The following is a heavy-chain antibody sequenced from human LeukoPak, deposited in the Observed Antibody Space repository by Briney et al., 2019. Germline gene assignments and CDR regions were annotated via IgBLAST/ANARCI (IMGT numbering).Heavy chain of an antibody. CDR1: GYTFTGYY. CDR3: TRGGSGDY. D-gene: IGHD2-15*01. V-gene: IGHV1-2*02. Sequence: ASMKVSCKASGYTFTGYYMHWVRQAPGQGLEWMGWINPDSGGTNYAQKFQGRITMTRDTSISTVYMELSRLRSDDTAVFYCTRGGSGDYWGQGTLVTVSS. J-gene: IGHJ4*01. CDR2: INPDSGGT.